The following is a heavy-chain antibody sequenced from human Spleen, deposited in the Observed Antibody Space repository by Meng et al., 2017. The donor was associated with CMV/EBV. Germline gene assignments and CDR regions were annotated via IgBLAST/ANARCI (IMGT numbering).Heavy chain of an antibody. D-gene: IGHD5-24*01. CDR2: IWYDGSNK. CDR1: GFTFSSYG. J-gene: IGHJ6*02. V-gene: IGHV3-33*06. CDR3: AKDELRAQSYYYYGMDV. Sequence: GESLKISCAASGFTFSSYGMHWVRQAPGKGLEWVAVIWYDGSNKYYADSVKGRFTISRDNSKNTLYLQMNSLRAEDTAVYYCAKDELRAQSYYYYGMDVWGQGTTVTVSS.